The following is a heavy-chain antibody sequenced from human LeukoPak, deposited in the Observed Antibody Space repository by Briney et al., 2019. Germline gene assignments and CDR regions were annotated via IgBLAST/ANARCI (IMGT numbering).Heavy chain of an antibody. CDR3: ARPVSTYYYDSSGYYYYYYYGIDV. J-gene: IGHJ6*02. CDR2: ISAYNGNT. CDR1: GYTFTSYG. V-gene: IGHV1-18*01. D-gene: IGHD3-22*01. Sequence: ASVKVSCKASGYTFTSYGISWVRQAPGQGLEWMGWISAYNGNTNYAQKLQGRVTMTTDTSTSTAYMELRSLRSDDTAVYYCARPVSTYYYDSSGYYYYYYYGIDVWGQGTTVTVSS.